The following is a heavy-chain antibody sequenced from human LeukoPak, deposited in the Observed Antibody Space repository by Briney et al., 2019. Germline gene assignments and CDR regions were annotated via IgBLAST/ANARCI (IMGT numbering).Heavy chain of an antibody. CDR3: VKEVVVPDAPDN. CDR2: ITSNGRST. V-gene: IGHV3-64D*09. J-gene: IGHJ4*02. CDR1: GFTFRSYA. Sequence: GGSLRLSCSASGFTFRSYAMDWVRQAPGKGLEYVSAITSNGRSTYYADSVKGRFTISRDNSKDMVYLQMTSLRAEDTAVYYCVKEVVVPDAPDNWGQGTLVTVSS. D-gene: IGHD2-2*01.